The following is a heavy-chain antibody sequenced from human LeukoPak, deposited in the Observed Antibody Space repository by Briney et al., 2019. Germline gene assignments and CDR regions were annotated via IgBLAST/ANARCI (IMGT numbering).Heavy chain of an antibody. D-gene: IGHD6-19*01. CDR1: GYTFTSYG. V-gene: IGHV1-18*01. J-gene: IGHJ4*02. CDR2: ISAYNGNT. Sequence: ASVKVSCKASGYTFTSYGISWVRQAPGQGLEWMGWISAYNGNTNYAQKLQGRVTMTTDTSTSTAYTELRSLRSDDTAVYYCARVQWLAPQYYFDYWGQGTLVTVSS. CDR3: ARVQWLAPQYYFDY.